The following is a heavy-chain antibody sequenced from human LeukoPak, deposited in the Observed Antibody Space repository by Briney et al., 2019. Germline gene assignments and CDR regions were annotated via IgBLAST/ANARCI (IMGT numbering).Heavy chain of an antibody. D-gene: IGHD2-2*02. CDR2: IYTSGST. Sequence: PSETLSLTCTVSGGSISSYYCSWIRQPAGKGLEWIGRIYTSGSTNYNPSLKSRVTMSVDTSKNQFSLKLSSVTAADTAVYYCARSGYCSSTSCYNTGYFDYWGQGTLVTVSS. CDR1: GGSISSYY. CDR3: ARSGYCSSTSCYNTGYFDY. J-gene: IGHJ4*02. V-gene: IGHV4-4*07.